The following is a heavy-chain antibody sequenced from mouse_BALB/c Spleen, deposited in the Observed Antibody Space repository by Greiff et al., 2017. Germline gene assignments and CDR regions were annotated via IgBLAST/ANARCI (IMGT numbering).Heavy chain of an antibody. CDR1: GYTFTDYE. Sequence: QVQLQQSGAELVRPGASVTLSCKASGYTFTDYEMHWVKQTPVHGLEWIGAIDPETGGTAYNQKFKGKATLTADKSSSTAYMELRSLTSEDSAVYYCTIGYDQAWFAYWGQGTLVTVSA. J-gene: IGHJ3*01. CDR3: TIGYDQAWFAY. CDR2: IDPETGGT. V-gene: IGHV1-15*01. D-gene: IGHD2-2*01.